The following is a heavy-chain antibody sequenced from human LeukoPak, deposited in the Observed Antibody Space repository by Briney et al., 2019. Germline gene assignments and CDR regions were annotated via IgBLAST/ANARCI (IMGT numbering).Heavy chain of an antibody. D-gene: IGHD5-24*01. V-gene: IGHV3-7*05. CDR2: IKPDGSEK. CDR3: ARGQMAGY. Sequence: GGSLRLSCAASGFPFSSYWMSWVRQAPGKGLEWVANIKPDGSEKSYVDSVKGRFTVSRDNAKNSLYLQMNSLRAEDTAVYYCARGQMAGYWGQGTLVTVSS. J-gene: IGHJ4*02. CDR1: GFPFSSYW.